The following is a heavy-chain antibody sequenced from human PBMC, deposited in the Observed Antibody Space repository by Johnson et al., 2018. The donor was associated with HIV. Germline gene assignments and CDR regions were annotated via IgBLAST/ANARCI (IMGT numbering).Heavy chain of an antibody. CDR2: INWNGGTV. Sequence: VQLVESGGGVVQPGRPLRLSCAASGFTFNSHAMHWVRQAPGQGLEWVSGINWNGGTVGYADSGRGGFTISRDNAKNSLYLQMNTLSAEDTASYYCVRLRKFCGGDCYSGVDAFDLWGQGTMVTASA. V-gene: IGHV3-20*04. J-gene: IGHJ3*01. D-gene: IGHD2-21*02. CDR3: VRLRKFCGGDCYSGVDAFDL. CDR1: GFTFNSHA.